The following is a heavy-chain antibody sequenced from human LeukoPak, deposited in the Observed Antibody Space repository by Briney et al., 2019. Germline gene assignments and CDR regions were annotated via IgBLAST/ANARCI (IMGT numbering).Heavy chain of an antibody. CDR2: IYHSGST. V-gene: IGHV4-4*02. Sequence: PSGTLSLTCAVSGGSISSSNWWSWVRQPPGKGLEWIGEIYHSGSTNYNPSLKSRVTISVDKSKNQFSLKLSSVTAADTAVYYCARVRARGTTVTHFDYWGQGTLVTVSS. J-gene: IGHJ4*02. CDR3: ARVRARGTTVTHFDY. D-gene: IGHD4-17*01. CDR1: GGSISSSNW.